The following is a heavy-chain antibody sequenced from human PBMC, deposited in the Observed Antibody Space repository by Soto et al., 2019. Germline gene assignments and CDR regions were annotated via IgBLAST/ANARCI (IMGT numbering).Heavy chain of an antibody. Sequence: QVQLVQSGAEVKKPGASVKVSCKASGYTFTTYAMHWVRQAPGQRLEWMGRINAGNGNTKYSQKFQRRVTITRDTSGSTVYMELGSLRSEDTAVYYCARGSPLWGAYWGQGTLVTVSS. J-gene: IGHJ4*02. D-gene: IGHD3-16*01. V-gene: IGHV1-3*01. CDR2: INAGNGNT. CDR1: GYTFTTYA. CDR3: ARGSPLWGAY.